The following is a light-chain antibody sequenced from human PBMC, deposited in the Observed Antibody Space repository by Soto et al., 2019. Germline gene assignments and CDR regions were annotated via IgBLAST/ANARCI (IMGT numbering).Light chain of an antibody. V-gene: IGKV3-20*01. Sequence: EIVLTQSPGTLSLSPGERATLSCRASQSLSKNYLAWYQHKPGQAPRLLIHDASNRATGIPDRFSGSGSGTDLTLTITSLEPEDPAVYYCQQCVTAPLTFGPGTKVEI. CDR2: DAS. CDR1: QSLSKNY. CDR3: QQCVTAPLT. J-gene: IGKJ1*01.